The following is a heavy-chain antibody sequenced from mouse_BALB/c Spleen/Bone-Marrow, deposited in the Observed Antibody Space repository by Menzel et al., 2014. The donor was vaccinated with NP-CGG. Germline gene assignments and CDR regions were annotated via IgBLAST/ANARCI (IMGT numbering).Heavy chain of an antibody. V-gene: IGHV1-84*02. D-gene: IGHD3-1*01. Sequence: QVQLKESGPELVKPGASVKISCKASGYTFTDYYINWGKRKPGQGLEWIGWIYPGSGNTKYNEKFKGKATLTVDTSSSTAYMQLSSLTSEDTAVYFCANLGRYAMDYWGQGTSVTVSP. CDR1: GYTFTDYY. CDR3: ANLGRYAMDY. J-gene: IGHJ4*01. CDR2: IYPGSGNT.